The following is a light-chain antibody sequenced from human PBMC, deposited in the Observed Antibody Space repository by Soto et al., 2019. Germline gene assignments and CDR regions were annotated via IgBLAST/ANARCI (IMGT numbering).Light chain of an antibody. CDR3: RLLASWRC. V-gene: IGKV3-11*02. Sequence: EVVLTQSPAILSLSPGERATLSCRASQNVGTYLAWYQQKPGQAPRLLVYAATGSASGIPARCSGSGSGRDFTLPISSLEPEDFAVCYGRLLASWRCFGQGTRLDI. CDR1: QNVGTY. J-gene: IGKJ5*01. CDR2: AAT.